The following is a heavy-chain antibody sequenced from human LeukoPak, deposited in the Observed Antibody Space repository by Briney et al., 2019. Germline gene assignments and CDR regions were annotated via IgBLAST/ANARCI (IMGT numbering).Heavy chain of an antibody. CDR3: ARARVYSSSHFDY. D-gene: IGHD6-6*01. J-gene: IGHJ4*02. CDR2: TNPNSGGT. Sequence: ASVKVSCKASGYTFTGYYMHWVRQAPGQGLEWMGWTNPNSGGTNYAQKFQGRVTMTRDTSISTAYMELSRLRSDDAAVYYCARARVYSSSHFDYWGQGTLVTVSS. V-gene: IGHV1-2*02. CDR1: GYTFTGYY.